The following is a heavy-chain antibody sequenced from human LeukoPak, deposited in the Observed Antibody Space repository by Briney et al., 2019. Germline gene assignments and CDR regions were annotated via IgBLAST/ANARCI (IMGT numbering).Heavy chain of an antibody. V-gene: IGHV4-39*01. J-gene: IGHJ4*02. CDR3: ATGSPLQTNYFDY. CDR2: VYYGGNT. CDR1: GGSISSTSYY. D-gene: IGHD3-10*01. Sequence: PSETLSLTCTVSGGSISSTSYYWDWVRQPPGKGLEWIGNVYYGGNTFYNSSLESRVTISVDMSKNQFSLKLSSVTAADTAVYYCATGSPLQTNYFDYWGQGTLVTVSS.